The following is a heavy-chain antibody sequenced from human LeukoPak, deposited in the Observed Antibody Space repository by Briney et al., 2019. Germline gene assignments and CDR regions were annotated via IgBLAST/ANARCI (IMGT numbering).Heavy chain of an antibody. D-gene: IGHD1-26*01. Sequence: SETLSLTCTVSGGSISSSSYYWGWIRQPPGKGLEWIGNIYYSGSTYYNPSLKSRVTISVDTSKNQFSQKLTSVTAADTAVYYCATMGSGSYYYWGQGTLVTVSS. CDR3: ATMGSGSYYY. V-gene: IGHV4-39*01. CDR1: GGSISSSSYY. J-gene: IGHJ4*02. CDR2: IYYSGST.